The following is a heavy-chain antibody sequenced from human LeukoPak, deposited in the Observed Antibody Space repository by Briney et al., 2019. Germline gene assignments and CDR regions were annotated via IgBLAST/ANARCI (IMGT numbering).Heavy chain of an antibody. CDR2: ISYSGST. V-gene: IGHV4-59*02. Sequence: SETLSLTCTVSGGSVSGYYWSWIRQPPRKGLEWIGYISYSGSTKYNPSLKSRVTISVDTSKNQFSLKLSSVTAADTAVYYCARDRDGYNYFDYWGQGTLVTVSS. CDR1: GGSVSGYY. CDR3: ARDRDGYNYFDY. J-gene: IGHJ4*02. D-gene: IGHD5-24*01.